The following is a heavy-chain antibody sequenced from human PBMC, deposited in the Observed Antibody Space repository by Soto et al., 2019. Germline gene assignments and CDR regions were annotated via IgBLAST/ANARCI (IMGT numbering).Heavy chain of an antibody. CDR1: GYSFTSYW. J-gene: IGHJ4*02. Sequence: GESLKISCKGSGYSFTSYWISWVRQMPGKGLEWMGRIDPSDSYTNYSPSFQGHVTISADKSISTAYLQWSSLKASDTAMYYCARQIYDSSGYYYVGFDYWGQGTLVTVSS. V-gene: IGHV5-10-1*01. CDR3: ARQIYDSSGYYYVGFDY. D-gene: IGHD3-22*01. CDR2: IDPSDSYT.